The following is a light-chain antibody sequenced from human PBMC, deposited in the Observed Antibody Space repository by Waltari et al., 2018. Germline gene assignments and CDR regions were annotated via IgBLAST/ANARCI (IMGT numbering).Light chain of an antibody. V-gene: IGLV3-19*01. CDR3: QSRDSSGNQVI. CDR2: GKN. Sequence: SSEVTQDPVVSVALGQTVRITCQGDSLRTYYPSWYQQKPGQAPGVVIYGKNNRPSGIPDRFSGSSAGNTASLTITGTQAEDEADYYCQSRDSSGNQVIFGGGTKVTVL. CDR1: SLRTYY. J-gene: IGLJ2*01.